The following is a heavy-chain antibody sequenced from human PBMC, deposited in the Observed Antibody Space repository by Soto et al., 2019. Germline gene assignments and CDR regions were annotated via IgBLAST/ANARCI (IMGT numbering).Heavy chain of an antibody. V-gene: IGHV3-15*01. CDR3: TADVPTQGVGEFDY. Sequence: EVQLVESGGGLVKPGGSLRLSCVGSGFTFSNAWMTWVRQAPGKGLEWVGRIKSRSDGETREYAAPVKDRFTISRDDSKNTVYLQVTGLKTEDTAIYYCTADVPTQGVGEFDYWGQGTLIAVSS. J-gene: IGHJ4*02. CDR2: IKSRSDGETR. D-gene: IGHD3-10*01. CDR1: GFTFSNAW.